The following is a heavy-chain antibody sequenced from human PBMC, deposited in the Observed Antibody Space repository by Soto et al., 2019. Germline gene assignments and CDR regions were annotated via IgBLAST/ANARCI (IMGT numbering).Heavy chain of an antibody. Sequence: QVQLQESGPGLVKPSQTLSLTCTVSGGSISSGGYCWSWIRQHPGKGLEWIGYIYYSGSIYYNPSLQSRVTISVDTSKNQFSLKLSSVAAADTAVYYCARKTSDYGDYSLHFQHWGQGTLVTVSS. J-gene: IGHJ1*01. CDR3: ARKTSDYGDYSLHFQH. CDR2: IYYSGSI. D-gene: IGHD4-17*01. V-gene: IGHV4-31*03. CDR1: GGSISSGGYC.